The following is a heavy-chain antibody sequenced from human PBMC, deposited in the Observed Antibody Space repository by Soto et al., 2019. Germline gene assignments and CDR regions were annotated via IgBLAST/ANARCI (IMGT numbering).Heavy chain of an antibody. CDR2: INAHSGGT. J-gene: IGHJ5*02. CDR1: GFSFTGYY. D-gene: IGHD6-6*01. Sequence: ASVKVSCKASGFSFTGYYIHWLRQAPGQGLEWMGWINAHSGGTEYAQRFQGRVTLTRDTSIANAYLTPTTLTSDDTALYYCAKDLTRQLAYWLAPWAQGTQVTVS. V-gene: IGHV1-2*02. CDR3: AKDLTRQLAYWLAP.